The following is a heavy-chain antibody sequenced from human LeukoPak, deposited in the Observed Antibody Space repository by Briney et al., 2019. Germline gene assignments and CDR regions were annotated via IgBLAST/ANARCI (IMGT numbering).Heavy chain of an antibody. CDR1: GGSISSNSGY. J-gene: IGHJ4*02. Sequence: SETLSLTCTVSGGSISSNSGYWGWIRRPPGKGLEWIGNIYYTGNTYYNPSLKSRITISIDTSKNQFSLKVTSVTAADTAVYYCARLHSSGWHLDYWGQGTLVTVSS. CDR2: IYYTGNT. D-gene: IGHD6-19*01. CDR3: ARLHSSGWHLDY. V-gene: IGHV4-39*01.